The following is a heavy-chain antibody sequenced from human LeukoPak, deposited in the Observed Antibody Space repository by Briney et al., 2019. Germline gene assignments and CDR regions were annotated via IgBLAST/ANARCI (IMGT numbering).Heavy chain of an antibody. J-gene: IGHJ5*02. CDR1: GGSISSYY. V-gene: IGHV4-59*01. D-gene: IGHD3-22*01. CDR3: ARDSGSRWFDP. CDR2: IYYSGST. Sequence: PSETLSLTCTVSGGSISSYYWSWIRQPPGKGLEWIGYIYYSGSTNYNPSLKSRVTMSVDTSKNQFSLKLSSVTAADTAVYYCARDSGSRWFDPWGQGTLVTVSS.